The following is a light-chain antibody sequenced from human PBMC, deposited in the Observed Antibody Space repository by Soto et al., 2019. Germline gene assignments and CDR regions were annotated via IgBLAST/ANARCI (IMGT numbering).Light chain of an antibody. Sequence: QSALTQPASVSGSPGQSITITCTGSNNDIGADKFVSWYQQHPGEAPKLIIFDVSNRPSRVSHRFSGSKSDNTASLTISRLQPEDESDYYCTSFTTNLAFVFGTGTKLTVL. CDR1: NNDIGADKF. J-gene: IGLJ1*01. CDR2: DVS. V-gene: IGLV2-14*03. CDR3: TSFTTNLAFV.